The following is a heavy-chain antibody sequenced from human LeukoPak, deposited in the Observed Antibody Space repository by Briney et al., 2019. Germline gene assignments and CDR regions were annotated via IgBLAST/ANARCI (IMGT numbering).Heavy chain of an antibody. CDR2: IRYDGSNK. CDR1: GFTFSSYG. Sequence: GGSLRLSCAASGFTFSSYGMHWVRQAPGKGLERVAFIRYDGSNKYYADSVKGRFTISRDNSKNTLYLQMNSLRAEDTAVYYCAKVSTERYGSGSEFDYWGQGTLVTVSS. D-gene: IGHD3-10*01. CDR3: AKVSTERYGSGSEFDY. V-gene: IGHV3-30*02. J-gene: IGHJ4*02.